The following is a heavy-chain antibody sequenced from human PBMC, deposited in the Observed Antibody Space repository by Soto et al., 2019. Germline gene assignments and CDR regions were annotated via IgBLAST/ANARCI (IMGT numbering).Heavy chain of an antibody. V-gene: IGHV1-18*01. D-gene: IGHD5-18*01. Sequence: QVQLVQSGAEVKKPGASVKVSCKASGYTFTSYGISWVRQAPGQGLEWMGWISAYNGNTNYAQKLQGRVTMTTDTSTSTAYIELRSLRSDDTAVYYCARDDVRGVDTAIPPWFDPWCQGTLVTVSS. J-gene: IGHJ5*02. CDR1: GYTFTSYG. CDR3: ARDDVRGVDTAIPPWFDP. CDR2: ISAYNGNT.